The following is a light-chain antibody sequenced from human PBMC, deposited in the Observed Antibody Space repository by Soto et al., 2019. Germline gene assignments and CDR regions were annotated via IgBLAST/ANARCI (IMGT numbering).Light chain of an antibody. V-gene: IGKV3-20*01. CDR3: QQYGSSPLK. J-gene: IGKJ1*01. CDR2: GAS. CDR1: QRFNITY. Sequence: TRSPSTLSASVGDIVTITSRSSQRFNITYLAWYQQQPGQAPRLLIYGASSRATGIPDRFSGSGSGTDFTLTISRLDPEDFAVYYCQQYGSSPLKLGDGTKVAI.